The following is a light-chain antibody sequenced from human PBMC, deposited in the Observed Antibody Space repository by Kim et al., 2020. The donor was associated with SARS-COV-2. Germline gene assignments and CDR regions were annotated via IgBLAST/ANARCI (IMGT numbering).Light chain of an antibody. CDR2: SNN. V-gene: IGLV1-47*01. J-gene: IGLJ1*01. CDR1: SSNIGSNY. CDR3: AAWDVSLSGYV. Sequence: QSVLTQPPSVSGTPGQKVTISCSGSSSNIGSNYVSWYQHLPGTAPKLLIYSNNKRPSGIPDRFSGSKSATSATLAISGLQSEDEADYYCAAWDVSLSGYVFGTGTKVTVL.